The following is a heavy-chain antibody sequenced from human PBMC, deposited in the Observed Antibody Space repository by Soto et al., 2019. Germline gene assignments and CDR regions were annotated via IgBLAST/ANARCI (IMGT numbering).Heavy chain of an antibody. Sequence: EVQLLESGGGLVQPGGSLRLSCAASGFTFSSYAMSWVRQAPGKGLEWVSAISGSGGSTYYADSVKGRFTISRDNSKNTLYLQMNSLRAEDTAVYYCAASHCTNGVCYTGTFDYWGQGTLVTVSS. V-gene: IGHV3-23*01. CDR2: ISGSGGST. J-gene: IGHJ4*02. CDR3: AASHCTNGVCYTGTFDY. D-gene: IGHD2-8*01. CDR1: GFTFSSYA.